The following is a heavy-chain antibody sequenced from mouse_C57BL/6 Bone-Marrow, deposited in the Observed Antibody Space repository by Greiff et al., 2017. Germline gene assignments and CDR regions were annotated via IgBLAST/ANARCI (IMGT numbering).Heavy chain of an antibody. D-gene: IGHD1-1*02. J-gene: IGHJ4*01. CDR1: GFTFSDYG. CDR2: ISNLAYSI. V-gene: IGHV5-15*01. CDR3: ARHGSYVDYYAMDY. Sequence: EVQLVESGGGLVQPGGSLKLSCAASGFTFSDYGMAWVRQAPRKGPEWVAFISNLAYSIYYADTVTGRFTISRENAKNTLYLEMSSLRSEDTAMYYCARHGSYVDYYAMDYWGQGTSVTVSS.